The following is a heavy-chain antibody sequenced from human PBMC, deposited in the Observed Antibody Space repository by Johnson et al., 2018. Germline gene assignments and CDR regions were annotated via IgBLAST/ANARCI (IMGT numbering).Heavy chain of an antibody. CDR3: ARFLVSYYDNSGYSWFDS. D-gene: IGHD3-22*01. CDR1: GYTFSDYV. CDR2: INTGKGKT. V-gene: IGHV1-3*04. Sequence: QVQLVQSGAEVKKPGASVKVSCKASGYTFSDYVMHWLRQVPGQSLEWMGWINTGKGKTKYAEKFQDRVIITRDTTGHTAYMELPSLTSEETAGYYFARFLVSYYDNSGYSWFDSWGQGTLVTVSS. J-gene: IGHJ5*01.